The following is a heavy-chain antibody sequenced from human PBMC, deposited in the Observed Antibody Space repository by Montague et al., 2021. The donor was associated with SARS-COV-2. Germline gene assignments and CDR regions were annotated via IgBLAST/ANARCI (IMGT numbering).Heavy chain of an antibody. V-gene: IGHV4-4*02. CDR2: CYHTGST. J-gene: IGHJ4*02. D-gene: IGHD1-26*01. CDR3: ARKGSGRSDLAY. CDR1: VDSSVAEHW. Sequence: SETLSLTCAVYVDSSVAEHWRRSEQLPSENQSPKVRVCYHTGSTKYKPSLKSRVSMSVDKSWNQFALRLTSVTAAGTAIYYCARKGSGRSDLAYWGQGTLVTVSS.